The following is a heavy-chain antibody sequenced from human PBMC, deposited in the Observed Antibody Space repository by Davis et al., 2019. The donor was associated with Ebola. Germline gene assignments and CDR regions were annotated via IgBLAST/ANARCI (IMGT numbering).Heavy chain of an antibody. D-gene: IGHD4-23*01. CDR2: VNYRGTT. V-gene: IGHV4-34*01. CDR1: GGSFSGYY. Sequence: MPSETLSLTCAVYGGSFSGYYWSWIRQPPGQGLEGMGSVNYRGTTFYSPSLKSRVTLSVDTSKNQFSLSLDSVTAADTATYYCTRPRNDNGGMYFKQWGQGILVAVSS. CDR3: TRPRNDNGGMYFKQ. J-gene: IGHJ1*01.